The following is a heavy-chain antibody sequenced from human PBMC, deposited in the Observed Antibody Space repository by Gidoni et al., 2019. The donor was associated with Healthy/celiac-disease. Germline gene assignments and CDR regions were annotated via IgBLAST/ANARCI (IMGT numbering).Heavy chain of an antibody. D-gene: IGHD6-13*01. V-gene: IGHV3-64*01. J-gene: IGHJ4*02. CDR1: GFTFSSYA. CDR3: ARVGAAAGYYFDY. Sequence: EVQRVESGGGLVQPGGSLRLYCAASGFTFSSYAMKCVLQAPGKGLEYVSAISSNGGSTYYANSVKGRFTISRGNSKTTLYLQMGCLRAEDMAVYYCARVGAAAGYYFDYWGQGTLVTVSS. CDR2: ISSNGGST.